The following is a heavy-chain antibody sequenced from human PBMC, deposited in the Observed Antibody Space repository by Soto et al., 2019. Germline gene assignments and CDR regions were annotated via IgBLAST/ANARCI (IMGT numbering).Heavy chain of an antibody. Sequence: GGSLRLSCAASGFTFSSYWMHWVRQAPGKGLVWVSRINSDGSSTSYADSVKGRFTISRDNAKNTLYLQMNSLRAEDTAVYYCARALYCSGGSCYSGLYYYYYGMDVWGQGTTVTVS. D-gene: IGHD2-15*01. CDR2: INSDGSST. V-gene: IGHV3-74*01. CDR3: ARALYCSGGSCYSGLYYYYYGMDV. J-gene: IGHJ6*02. CDR1: GFTFSSYW.